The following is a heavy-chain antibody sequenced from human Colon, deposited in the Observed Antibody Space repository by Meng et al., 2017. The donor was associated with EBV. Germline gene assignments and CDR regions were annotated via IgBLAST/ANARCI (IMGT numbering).Heavy chain of an antibody. CDR1: GGSFGGNN. D-gene: IGHD6-19*01. Sequence: QGHLQRGGAGLVKPPETLSPTCPVYGGSFGGNNWTWSRQPPGKGLESIGEINHSGSTNYNPSLKSRVTISTDTSKNQFSLKVKSVTAADTAVYFCARLYPPDQWLLTSDTSEYWGQGTLVTVSS. CDR3: ARLYPPDQWLLTSDTSEY. V-gene: IGHV4-34*01. J-gene: IGHJ4*02. CDR2: INHSGST.